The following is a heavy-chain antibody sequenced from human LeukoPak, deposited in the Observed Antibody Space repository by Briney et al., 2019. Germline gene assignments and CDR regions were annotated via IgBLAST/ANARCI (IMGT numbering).Heavy chain of an antibody. D-gene: IGHD5-24*01. Sequence: SETLSLTCTISGGSISTYYWSWIRQPPGKGLEWIGYVYYSGSTDYNPSLQSRVTISVDTSKNQFSLKLSSVTAADTAVYYCARATRRDGYNWKNWSSTRFDYWGQGTLVTVSS. CDR3: ARATRRDGYNWKNWSSTRFDY. V-gene: IGHV4-59*01. J-gene: IGHJ4*02. CDR2: VYYSGST. CDR1: GGSISTYY.